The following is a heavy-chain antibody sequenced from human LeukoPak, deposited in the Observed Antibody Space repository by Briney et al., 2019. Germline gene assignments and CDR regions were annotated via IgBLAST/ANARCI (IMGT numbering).Heavy chain of an antibody. V-gene: IGHV4-34*01. D-gene: IGHD1-26*01. J-gene: IGHJ3*02. CDR3: ARGIVGAPRDGDAFDI. Sequence: PSESLSLTCAVYGGSFSGYYWSWIRQPPGKGLEWIGEINHSGSTNYNPSLKSRVTISVDTSKNQFSLKLSSVTAADTAVYYCARGIVGAPRDGDAFDIWGQGTMVTASS. CDR2: INHSGST. CDR1: GGSFSGYY.